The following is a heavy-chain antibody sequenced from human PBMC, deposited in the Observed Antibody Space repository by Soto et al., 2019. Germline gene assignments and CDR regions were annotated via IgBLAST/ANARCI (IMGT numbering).Heavy chain of an antibody. CDR3: AGISIAAAGSSYYYYYMDV. CDR2: IYYSGST. CDR1: GGSISSYY. D-gene: IGHD6-13*01. J-gene: IGHJ6*03. Sequence: SETLSLTCTVSGGSISSYYWSWIRQPPGKGLEWIGYIYYSGSTNYNPSLKSRVTISVDTSKNQFSLKLSSVTAADTAVYYCAGISIAAAGSSYYYYYMDVWGKGITVTVSS. V-gene: IGHV4-59*08.